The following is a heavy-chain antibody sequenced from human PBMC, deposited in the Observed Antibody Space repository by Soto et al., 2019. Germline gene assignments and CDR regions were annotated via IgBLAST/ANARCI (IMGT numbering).Heavy chain of an antibody. Sequence: GSLRLYCAASGFICSSYDMSWVRQAPGKGLEWVSTSLVSDSTHYEDSVRGRFTISRDRSKNTVYLQMNSLTAGDTAVYYCAKATATGGGAFDICGQGTMVTVSS. J-gene: IGHJ3*02. CDR2: SLVSDST. V-gene: IGHV3-23*01. CDR3: AKATATGGGAFDI. CDR1: GFICSSYD. D-gene: IGHD2-8*02.